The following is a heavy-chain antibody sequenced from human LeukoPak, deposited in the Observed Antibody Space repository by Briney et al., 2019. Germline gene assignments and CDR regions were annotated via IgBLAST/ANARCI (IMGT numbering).Heavy chain of an antibody. CDR2: TKQDGREA. CDR3: ARDRARRSYYDSSGYYYHPNFDY. J-gene: IGHJ4*02. CDR1: GFTFSSYW. Sequence: GGSLRLSCAASGFTFSSYWMSWVRQAPGKGLEWVANTKQDGREAYYVASVKGRFTISRDNAKKSLYLQMNSLRAEDTALYYCARDRARRSYYDSSGYYYHPNFDYWGQGTLVTVSS. V-gene: IGHV3-7*03. D-gene: IGHD3-22*01.